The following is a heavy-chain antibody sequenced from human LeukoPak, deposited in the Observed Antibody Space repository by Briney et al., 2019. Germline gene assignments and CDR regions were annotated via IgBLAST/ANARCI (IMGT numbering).Heavy chain of an antibody. D-gene: IGHD2-15*01. CDR3: ARVRGYCSGGSCYYYYYMDV. CDR2: IIPIFDIT. V-gene: IGHV1-69*10. CDR1: GYTFTGYY. J-gene: IGHJ6*03. Sequence: ASVKVSCKASGYTFTGYYMHWVRQAPGQGLEWMGGIIPIFDITNYAQKFQGRVTLTADKSTSTAYMELSSLRSEDTAVYYCARVRGYCSGGSCYYYYYMDVWGKGTTVTVSS.